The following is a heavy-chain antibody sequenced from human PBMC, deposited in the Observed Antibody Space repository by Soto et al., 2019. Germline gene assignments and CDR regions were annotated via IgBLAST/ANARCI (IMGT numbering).Heavy chain of an antibody. Sequence: SETLSLACTVSGGSISSGGYYWSWIRQHPGKGLEWIGYIYYSGSTYYNPSLKSRVTISVDRSKNQFSLKLSSVTAADTAVYYCARGLGSSWYDDYFDYWGQGTLVTVS. V-gene: IGHV4-31*03. CDR2: IYYSGST. CDR3: ARGLGSSWYDDYFDY. J-gene: IGHJ4*02. CDR1: GGSISSGGYY. D-gene: IGHD6-13*01.